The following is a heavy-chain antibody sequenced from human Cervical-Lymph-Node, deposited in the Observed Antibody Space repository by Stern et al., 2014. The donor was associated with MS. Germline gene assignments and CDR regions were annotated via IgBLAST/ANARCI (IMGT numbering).Heavy chain of an antibody. Sequence: QLQLQESGPGLVKPSQTLSLTCTVSGGSISSGSYYWSWIRQPAGKGLEWIGRIYTSGSTNYNPSLKSRVTISVDTSKNQFPLKLSSVTAADTAVYYCAREDYFFDYWGQGTLVTVSS. V-gene: IGHV4-61*02. CDR2: IYTSGST. CDR3: AREDYFFDY. D-gene: IGHD3-9*01. J-gene: IGHJ4*02. CDR1: GGSISSGSYY.